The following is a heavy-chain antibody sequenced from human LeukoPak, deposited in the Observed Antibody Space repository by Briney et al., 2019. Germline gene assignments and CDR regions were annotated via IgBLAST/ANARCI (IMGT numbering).Heavy chain of an antibody. J-gene: IGHJ4*02. D-gene: IGHD3-3*01. CDR3: VTGYYEPFDN. V-gene: IGHV4-59*01. Sequence: SETLSLTCNVSGVSLSSYYWGWIRQSPGKGLEWLGYISHTGKTDYNLSLKSRGTLSLDMSKNLVSLRLTSVTAADTAVYYCVTGYYEPFDNWGRGTLVIVSS. CDR2: ISHTGKT. CDR1: GVSLSSYY.